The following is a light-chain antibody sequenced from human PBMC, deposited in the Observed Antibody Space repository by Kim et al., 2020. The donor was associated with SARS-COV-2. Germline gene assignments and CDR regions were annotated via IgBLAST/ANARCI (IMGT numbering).Light chain of an antibody. CDR2: LAS. V-gene: IGKV1-39*01. CDR3: QQSYNSPRT. CDR1: QSVSFY. Sequence: ASVGDRVTITCRASQSVSFYLNWYQHKPGKAPKLLIYLASNLQSGVPSRFSGSGSGTDFTLTISSLQPEDFATYYCQQSYNSPRTFGQGTKVDIK. J-gene: IGKJ1*01.